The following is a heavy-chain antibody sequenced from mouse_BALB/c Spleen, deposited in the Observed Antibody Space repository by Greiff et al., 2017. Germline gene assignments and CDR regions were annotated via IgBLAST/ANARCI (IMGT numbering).Heavy chain of an antibody. CDR2: ISYSGST. CDR3: ARRAYYGNPYYFDY. D-gene: IGHD2-10*01. V-gene: IGHV3-2*02. CDR1: GYSITSDYA. J-gene: IGHJ2*01. Sequence: EVKLMESGPGLVKPSQSLSLTCTVTGYSITSDYAWNWIRQFPGNKLEWMGYISYSGSTSYNPSLKSRISITRDTSKNQFFLQLNSVTTEDTATYYCARRAYYGNPYYFDYWGQGTTLTVSS.